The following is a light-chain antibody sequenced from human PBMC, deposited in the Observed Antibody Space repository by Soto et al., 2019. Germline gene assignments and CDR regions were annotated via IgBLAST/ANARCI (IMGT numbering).Light chain of an antibody. CDR1: QSISSY. CDR3: QQSYSSPWT. J-gene: IGKJ1*01. V-gene: IGKV1-39*01. CDR2: AAS. Sequence: DVQMTQAPSSLSASVVDIFTITCLAIQSISSYLNWYQQKPWKDPKCLIFAASSLQSGVPSRFSGSGSGKDFTLTISSLQPEDFATYYCQQSYSSPWTFGQGPKVDIK.